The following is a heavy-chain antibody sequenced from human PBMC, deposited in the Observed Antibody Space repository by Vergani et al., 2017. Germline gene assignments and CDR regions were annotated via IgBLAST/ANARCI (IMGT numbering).Heavy chain of an antibody. CDR1: GYTFTSYY. J-gene: IGHJ4*02. CDR3: ARVVGSKDSSGYYFGY. V-gene: IGHV1-46*03. D-gene: IGHD3-22*01. CDR2: INPSGGST. Sequence: QVPLVQSGAEVKKPGASVKVSCKASGYTFTSYYMHWVRQAPGQGLEWMGIINPSGGSTSYAQKFQGRVTMTRDTSTSTVYMELSSLRSEDTAVYYCARVVGSKDSSGYYFGYWGQGTLVTVSS.